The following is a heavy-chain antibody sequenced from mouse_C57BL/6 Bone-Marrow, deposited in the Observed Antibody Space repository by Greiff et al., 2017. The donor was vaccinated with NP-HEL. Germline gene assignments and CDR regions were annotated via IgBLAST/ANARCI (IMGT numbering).Heavy chain of an antibody. CDR1: GFSLTSYG. CDR3: ASEIYYDYDVWYAMDY. V-gene: IGHV2-6*01. J-gene: IGHJ4*01. D-gene: IGHD2-4*01. CDR2: IWGVGST. Sequence: VQLQQSGPGLVAPSQSLSITCTVSGFSLTSYGVDWVRQSPGKGLEWLGVIWGVGSTNYNSALKSRLSISKDNSKSQVFLKMNSLQTDDTDMYYCASEIYYDYDVWYAMDYWGQGTSVTVSS.